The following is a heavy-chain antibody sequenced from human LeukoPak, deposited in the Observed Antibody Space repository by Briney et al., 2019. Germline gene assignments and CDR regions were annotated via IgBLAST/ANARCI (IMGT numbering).Heavy chain of an antibody. J-gene: IGHJ4*02. V-gene: IGHV1-24*01. CDR3: TWGSGMNFDY. CDR1: GHTLTELS. CDR2: FDPEDGET. D-gene: IGHD6-19*01. Sequence: ASVKVSCKVSGHTLTELSMHWVRQAPGKGLEWMGGFDPEDGETIYAQKFQGRVTMTEDTSTDTAYMELSSLRSEDTAVYYCTWGSGMNFDYWGQGTLVTVSS.